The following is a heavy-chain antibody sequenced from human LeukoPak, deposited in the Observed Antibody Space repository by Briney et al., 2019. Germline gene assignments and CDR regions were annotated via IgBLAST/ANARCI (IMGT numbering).Heavy chain of an antibody. Sequence: GGSLRLSCAASGFTFSSYAMSWVRQAPGKGLEWVSAISGSGSSTYYADSVKGRFTISRDNSKNTLYLQMNSLRAEDTAVYYCAKALYNIAAAGTYYYYGMDVWGQGTTVTVSS. CDR3: AKALYNIAAAGTYYYYGMDV. CDR2: ISGSGSST. D-gene: IGHD6-13*01. V-gene: IGHV3-23*01. J-gene: IGHJ6*02. CDR1: GFTFSSYA.